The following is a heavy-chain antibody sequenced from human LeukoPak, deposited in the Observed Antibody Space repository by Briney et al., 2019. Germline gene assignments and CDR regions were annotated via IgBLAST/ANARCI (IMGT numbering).Heavy chain of an antibody. V-gene: IGHV4-30-4*01. D-gene: IGHD1-14*01. CDR2: IYYSGST. J-gene: IGHJ3*02. CDR3: ASTLPGNDAFDI. CDR1: GGSIRSGDNY. Sequence: PSETLSLTCTVSGGSIRSGDNYWSWIRQPPGKGPEWIGYIYYSGSTYYNPSLKSRVTISVDMSKNQFSLKLSSVTAADTAVYYCASTLPGNDAFDIWGQGTMVTVYS.